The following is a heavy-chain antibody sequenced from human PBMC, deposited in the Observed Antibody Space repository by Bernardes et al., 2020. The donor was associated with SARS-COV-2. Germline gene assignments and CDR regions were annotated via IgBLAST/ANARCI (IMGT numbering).Heavy chain of an antibody. CDR3: ARDYGWARYYYYGMDV. D-gene: IGHD1-26*01. CDR2: ISAYNGNT. Sequence: ASVKVPCKASGYTFTSYGISWVRQAPGQGLEWMGWISAYNGNTNYVQKLQGRVTMTTDTSTSTAYMELRSLRSDDTAVYYCARDYGWARYYYYGMDVWGQGTTVTVSS. V-gene: IGHV1-18*04. CDR1: GYTFTSYG. J-gene: IGHJ6*02.